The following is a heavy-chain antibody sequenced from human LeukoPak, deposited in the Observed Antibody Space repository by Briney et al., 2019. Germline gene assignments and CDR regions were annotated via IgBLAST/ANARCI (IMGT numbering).Heavy chain of an antibody. CDR2: VYYTGST. CDR3: ARLEQAFDI. V-gene: IGHV4-39*07. D-gene: IGHD1/OR15-1a*01. CDR1: GGSIRNYNNY. Sequence: SEILSLTCIVSGGSIRNYNNYWGWIRQPPGKGLEWIGSVYYTGSTYYNPSLKSRVTISVDTSKNQFSLKLSSVTAADTAVYYCARLEQAFDIWGQGTMVTVSS. J-gene: IGHJ3*02.